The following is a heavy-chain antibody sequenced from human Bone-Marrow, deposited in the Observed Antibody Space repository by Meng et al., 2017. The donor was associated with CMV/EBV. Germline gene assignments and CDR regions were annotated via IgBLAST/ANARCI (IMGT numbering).Heavy chain of an antibody. D-gene: IGHD6-19*01. CDR3: ATEIRVYSSGWPKYFQH. CDR1: GYTLTELS. J-gene: IGHJ1*01. Sequence: ASVKVSCKVSGYTLTELSMHWVRQAPGKGLGWMGGFDPEDGETIYAQKFQGRVTMTEDTSTGTVYMELSSLRAEDTAVYYCATEIRVYSSGWPKYFQHWGQGTLVTVSS. CDR2: FDPEDGET. V-gene: IGHV1-24*01.